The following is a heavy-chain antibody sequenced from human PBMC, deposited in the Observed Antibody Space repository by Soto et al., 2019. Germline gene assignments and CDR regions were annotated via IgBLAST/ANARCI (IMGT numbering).Heavy chain of an antibody. V-gene: IGHV1-18*01. J-gene: IGHJ6*02. Sequence: QVQLVQSGAEVKKPGASVKVSCRASGYTFTSYVICWVRQAPGQGLQWMGWISAYNGNTNFAQKLQSRVTMTTDTSTSTAYMELRSLRSDDTAVYYCARVVATVAGPYGMDVWGQGTTVTVSS. CDR1: GYTFTSYV. CDR2: ISAYNGNT. D-gene: IGHD6-19*01. CDR3: ARVVATVAGPYGMDV.